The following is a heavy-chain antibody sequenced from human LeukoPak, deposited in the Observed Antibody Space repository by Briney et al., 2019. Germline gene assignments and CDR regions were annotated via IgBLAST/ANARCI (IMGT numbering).Heavy chain of an antibody. CDR2: MNPDSGNT. CDR1: GYTFTSYD. Sequence: ASVKVSCKASGYTFTSYDINWVRQATGQGLEWMGWMNPDSGNTVYAQKFQGRVTMTRDTSISTAYMELNRLTSDDTAVYYCARGARGIIMAVVDYWGQGTLVTVSS. CDR3: ARGARGIIMAVVDY. V-gene: IGHV1-8*01. J-gene: IGHJ4*02. D-gene: IGHD3-10*01.